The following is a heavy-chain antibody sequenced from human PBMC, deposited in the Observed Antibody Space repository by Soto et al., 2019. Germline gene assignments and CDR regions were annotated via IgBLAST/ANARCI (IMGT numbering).Heavy chain of an antibody. CDR2: IYYGGST. V-gene: IGHV4-59*08. J-gene: IGHJ4*02. CDR3: AKNWNWGSLVH. D-gene: IGHD7-27*01. CDR1: GGTISSWY. Sequence: SETLSLTCTVSGGTISSWYWSWIRQPPGKGLEWIGFIYYGGSTNYNPSLKSRVTISVDTPKNQFSLKLSSVTAADTAVYYCAKNWNWGSLVHWGQGTLVTVSS.